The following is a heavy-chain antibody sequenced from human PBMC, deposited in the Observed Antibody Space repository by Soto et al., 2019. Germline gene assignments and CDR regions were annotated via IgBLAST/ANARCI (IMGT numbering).Heavy chain of an antibody. CDR2: INEDGSEE. J-gene: IGHJ4*02. D-gene: IGHD1-26*01. V-gene: IGHV3-7*01. CDR3: CHTWV. Sequence: EVQMVESGGGLVQPGGSLRHSCAASGFSISDYWMSWVRQAPGKGLEWVGNINEDGSEENYVDSVKGRFTISRDNARNSLYLQMNSLRVEDTAVYYCCHTWVGGQGTLVTVSS. CDR1: GFSISDYW.